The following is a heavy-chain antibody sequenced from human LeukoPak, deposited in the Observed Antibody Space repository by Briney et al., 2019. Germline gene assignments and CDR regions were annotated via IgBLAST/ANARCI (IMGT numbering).Heavy chain of an antibody. CDR1: GFTFSSYS. CDR2: ISSSSSYI. Sequence: NSGGSLRLSCAASGFTFSSYSMNWVRQAPGKGLEWVSSISSSSSYIYYADSVKGRFTISRDNSKNTLFLQMNSLRGEDTAMYYCARVQGGGYRTADYWGQGTLVTVSS. J-gene: IGHJ4*02. V-gene: IGHV3-21*01. CDR3: ARVQGGGYRTADY. D-gene: IGHD6-19*01.